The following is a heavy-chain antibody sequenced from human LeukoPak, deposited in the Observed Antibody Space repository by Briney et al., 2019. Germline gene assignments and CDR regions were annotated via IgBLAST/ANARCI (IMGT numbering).Heavy chain of an antibody. Sequence: GESLKISCKGSGYSFTSYWIGWVRQMPGKSLEWMGIIYPGDSDTRYSPSFQGQATISADKSISTAYLQWSSLKASDTAMYYCAFYYDSSGPEAFDIWGQGTMVTVSS. V-gene: IGHV5-51*01. CDR2: IYPGDSDT. CDR3: AFYYDSSGPEAFDI. D-gene: IGHD3-22*01. CDR1: GYSFTSYW. J-gene: IGHJ3*02.